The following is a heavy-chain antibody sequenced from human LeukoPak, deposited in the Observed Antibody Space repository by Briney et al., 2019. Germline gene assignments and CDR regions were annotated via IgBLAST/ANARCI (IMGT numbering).Heavy chain of an antibody. Sequence: PSETLSLICTVSGASISSYYWSWIRQPPGKGLEWIGDIYYSGSIKYDPSLKSRVTMSVDTSKNQFSLKLSSVTAADTAIYYCARENPSGYYNRPIDYWGQGTLVTVSS. J-gene: IGHJ4*02. CDR3: ARENPSGYYNRPIDY. CDR1: GASISSYY. D-gene: IGHD3-22*01. CDR2: IYYSGSI. V-gene: IGHV4-59*01.